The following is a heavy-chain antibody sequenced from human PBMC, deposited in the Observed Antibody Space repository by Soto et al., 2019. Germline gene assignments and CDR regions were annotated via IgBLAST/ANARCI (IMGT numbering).Heavy chain of an antibody. D-gene: IGHD1-1*01. Sequence: EVQLVESGGGLVQPGGSLRLSCAASGFTFSSYWMSWVRQAPGKGLEWVANIKQDGSEKYYVDSVKGRFTISRANAKNSLYLQMNSLRSEDTAVYYCARDARSTGTRRSRYYCGMDVWGQGTTVTVS. V-gene: IGHV3-7*03. CDR2: IKQDGSEK. J-gene: IGHJ6*02. CDR1: GFTFSSYW. CDR3: ARDARSTGTRRSRYYCGMDV.